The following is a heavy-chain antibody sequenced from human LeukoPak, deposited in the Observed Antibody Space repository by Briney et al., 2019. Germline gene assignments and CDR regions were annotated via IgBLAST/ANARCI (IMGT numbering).Heavy chain of an antibody. J-gene: IGHJ4*02. V-gene: IGHV3-23*01. CDR1: GFTFSSYA. D-gene: IGHD3-22*01. CDR3: AKAPNYYDSSGCLT. CDR2: ISGSGGST. Sequence: GGSLRLSCAASGFTFSSYAMSWVRQAPGKGLEWVSAISGSGGSTYYADSVKGRFTISRDNSKNTLYLQMNSLRAEDTAVYYCAKAPNYYDSSGCLTWGQGTLVTVSS.